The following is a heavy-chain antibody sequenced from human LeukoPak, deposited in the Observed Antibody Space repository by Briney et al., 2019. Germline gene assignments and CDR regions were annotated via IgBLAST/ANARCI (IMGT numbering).Heavy chain of an antibody. D-gene: IGHD1-26*01. V-gene: IGHV3-23*01. Sequence: GGSLRLSCAASGFTFSSYAMSWVRQAPGKGLEWVSAISGSGGSTYYADSVKGRFTISRDNSKNTLYLQMNSLRAEDTAVYYCAKPPDYSGSYYSFDYWGQGTLVTVSS. CDR1: GFTFSSYA. CDR2: ISGSGGST. J-gene: IGHJ4*02. CDR3: AKPPDYSGSYYSFDY.